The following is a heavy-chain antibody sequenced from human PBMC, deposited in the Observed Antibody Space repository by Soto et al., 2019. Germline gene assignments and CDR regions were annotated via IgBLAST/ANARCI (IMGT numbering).Heavy chain of an antibody. CDR2: ISSNGGST. V-gene: IGHV3-64D*06. CDR1: GFTFSSYA. J-gene: IGHJ2*01. D-gene: IGHD3-16*01. Sequence: PEGSLRLSCSASGFTFSSYAMHWVRQAPGKGLEYVSAISSNGGSTYYADSVKGRFTISRDNSKNTLYLQMSSLRAEDTAVYYCVKDAYCSYGDHRDLHSVPTRRSTDL. CDR3: VKDAYCSYGDHRDLHSVPTRRSTDL.